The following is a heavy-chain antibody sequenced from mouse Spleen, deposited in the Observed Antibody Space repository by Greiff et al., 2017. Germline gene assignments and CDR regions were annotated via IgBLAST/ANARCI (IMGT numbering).Heavy chain of an antibody. J-gene: IGHJ2*01. CDR1: GFTFSDYY. D-gene: IGHD1-1*01. CDR3: ARALYYGSSTYYFDY. V-gene: IGHV5-4*02. CDR2: ISDGGSYT. Sequence: EVKLMESGGGLVKPGGSLKLSCAASGFTFSDYYMYWVRQTPEKRLEWVATISDGGSYTYYPDSVKGRFTISRDNAKNNLYLQMSSLKSEDTAIYYCARALYYGSSTYYFDYWGQGTTLTVSS.